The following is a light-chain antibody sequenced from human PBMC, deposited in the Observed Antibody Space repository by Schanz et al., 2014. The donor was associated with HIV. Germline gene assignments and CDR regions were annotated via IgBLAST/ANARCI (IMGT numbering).Light chain of an antibody. V-gene: IGLV1-51*01. Sequence: QSVLTQPPSVSGAPGQRVTISCTGSSSNIGAGYDVHWYQQLPGTAPKLLIYDNNKRPSGIPDRFSGSKSGTSATLAITGLQTGDEADYYCGTWDSSLRAVVFGGGTKLTVL. CDR1: SSNIGAGYD. CDR2: DNN. CDR3: GTWDSSLRAVV. J-gene: IGLJ3*02.